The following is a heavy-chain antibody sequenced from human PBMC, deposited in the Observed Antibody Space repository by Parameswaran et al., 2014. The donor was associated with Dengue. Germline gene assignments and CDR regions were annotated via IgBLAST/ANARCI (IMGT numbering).Heavy chain of an antibody. CDR2: INHSGST. Sequence: VRQAPGKGLEWIGEINHSGSTNYNPSLKSRVTISVDTSKNQFSLKLSSVTAADTAVYYCARGFYSSGWYGNYYGMDVWGQGTTVTVSS. CDR3: ARGFYSSGWYGNYYGMDV. D-gene: IGHD6-19*01. V-gene: IGHV4-34*01. J-gene: IGHJ6*02.